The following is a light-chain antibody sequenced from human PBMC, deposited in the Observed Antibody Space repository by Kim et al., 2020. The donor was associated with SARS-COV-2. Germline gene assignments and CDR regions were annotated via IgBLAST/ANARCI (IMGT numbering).Light chain of an antibody. Sequence: SASMGERVSNSYRAWQSIRSYFLGSEQTTGKAPKALIYAASTFHTGVPSRFSGRRSGTDFTLTISSLQPEDFATYYCQQSHTLPNTFGQGTKLEI. CDR2: AAS. CDR1: QSIRSY. V-gene: IGKV1-39*01. J-gene: IGKJ2*01. CDR3: QQSHTLPNT.